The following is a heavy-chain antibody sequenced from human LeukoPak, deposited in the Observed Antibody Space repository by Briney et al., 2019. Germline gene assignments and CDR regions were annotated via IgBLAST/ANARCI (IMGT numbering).Heavy chain of an antibody. Sequence: ASVKVSCKASGYIFTNYGINWVRQAPGQGLEWMGWMNPNSGNTGYAQKFQGRVTMTRNTSISTAYMELSSLRSEDTAVYYCARGGQPYYYYYYYYMDVWGKGTAVTVSS. J-gene: IGHJ6*03. CDR1: GYIFTNYG. V-gene: IGHV1-8*01. CDR3: ARGGQPYYYYYYYYMDV. D-gene: IGHD1-26*01. CDR2: MNPNSGNT.